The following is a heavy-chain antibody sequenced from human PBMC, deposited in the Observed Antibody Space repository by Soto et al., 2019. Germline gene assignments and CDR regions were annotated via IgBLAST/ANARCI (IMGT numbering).Heavy chain of an antibody. CDR3: ARLRQWLIRRFYYYGLDV. D-gene: IGHD6-19*01. Sequence: PGGSLRLSCAPSGFTFDVFPMAWVRQAPGKGLEWVASITSTVYGATTEYSASVKVRFIISRDDSKNIAYLQMNSLRTEDTAVYYCARLRQWLIRRFYYYGLDVWGQGTTVTVSS. CDR2: ITSTVYGATT. CDR1: GFTFDVFP. J-gene: IGHJ6*02. V-gene: IGHV3-49*04.